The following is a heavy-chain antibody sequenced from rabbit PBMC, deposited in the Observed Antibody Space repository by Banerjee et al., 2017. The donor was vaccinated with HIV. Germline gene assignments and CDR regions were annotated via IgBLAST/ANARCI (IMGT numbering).Heavy chain of an antibody. V-gene: IGHV1S45*01. D-gene: IGHD8-1*01. CDR1: GFSFSSGYW. CDR2: IGTTTDNT. CDR3: ARDGTGGSYFAL. J-gene: IGHJ4*01. Sequence: QEQLEESGGDLVKPEGSLTLTCTASGFSFSSGYWIYWVRQAPGKGPEWIACIGTTTDNTFYATWAKGRFTISKTSSTTVTLQMTSLTAADTATYFCARDGTGGSYFALWGPGTLVTVS.